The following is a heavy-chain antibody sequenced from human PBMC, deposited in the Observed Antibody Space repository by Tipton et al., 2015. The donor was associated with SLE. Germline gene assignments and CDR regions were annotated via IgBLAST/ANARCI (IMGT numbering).Heavy chain of an antibody. J-gene: IGHJ6*02. CDR2: IYPDDSDT. D-gene: IGHD3-10*01. V-gene: IGHV5-51*03. CDR1: GYSFTSYW. CDR3: ARPYGSGSYYYYYGMDV. Sequence: QSGPEVKKPGESLKISCKGSGYSFTSYWIAWVRQMPGKGLEWMGIIYPDDSDTRYSPSFQGQVTISADKSISTAYVQWSSLKASDTAMYYCARPYGSGSYYYYYGMDVWGQGTTVTVSS.